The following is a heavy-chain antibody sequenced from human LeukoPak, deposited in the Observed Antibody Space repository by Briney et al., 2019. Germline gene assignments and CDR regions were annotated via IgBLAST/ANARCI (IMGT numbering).Heavy chain of an antibody. V-gene: IGHV4-34*01. Sequence: RTSETLSLTCAVYGGSFSGYYWSWIRQPPGKGLEWIGEINHSGSTNYNPSLKSRVTISVDTSKNQFSLKLSSVTAADTAVYYCARHRSGEYYDSRRGPFDYWGQGTLVTVSS. CDR1: GGSFSGYY. D-gene: IGHD3-22*01. CDR3: ARHRSGEYYDSRRGPFDY. J-gene: IGHJ4*02. CDR2: INHSGST.